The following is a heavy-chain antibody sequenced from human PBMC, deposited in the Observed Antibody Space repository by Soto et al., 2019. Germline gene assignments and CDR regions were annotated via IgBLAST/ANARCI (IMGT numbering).Heavy chain of an antibody. D-gene: IGHD3-10*01. CDR1: GFTFSSYS. CDR2: ISSSSSYI. V-gene: IGHV3-21*01. J-gene: IGHJ3*02. CDR3: ARDRSGFEYPRAFDI. Sequence: GGSLRLSCAASGFTFSSYSMNWVRQAPGKGLEWVSSISSSSSYIYYADSVKGRFTISRDNAKNSLYLQMNSLRAEDTAVYYCARDRSGFEYPRAFDIWGQGTMVTVSS.